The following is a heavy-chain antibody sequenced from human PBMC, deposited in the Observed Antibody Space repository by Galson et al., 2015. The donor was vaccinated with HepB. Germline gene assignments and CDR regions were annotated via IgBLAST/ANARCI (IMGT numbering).Heavy chain of an antibody. CDR2: IYPGDSDT. V-gene: IGHV5-51*01. CDR3: ARHTVGYDAFDI. CDR1: GYSFTTYW. Sequence: QSGAEVKKPGESLKISCKGSGYSFTTYWIAWVRQVPGKGLELMGIIYPGDSDTRYTPSFQGQVTISADKSISTAYLQWSSLKASDTAMYYCARHTVGYDAFDIWGQGTMVTVSS. D-gene: IGHD4-23*01. J-gene: IGHJ3*02.